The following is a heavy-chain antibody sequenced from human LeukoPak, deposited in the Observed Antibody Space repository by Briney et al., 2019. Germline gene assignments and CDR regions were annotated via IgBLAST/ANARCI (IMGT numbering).Heavy chain of an antibody. V-gene: IGHV5-51*01. CDR1: GYSSTSCW. D-gene: IGHD2-2*01. CDR2: IYPGDSDT. J-gene: IGHJ6*02. Sequence: GESLKISCKGSGYSSTSCWIGWVRQMPGKGLEWMGIIYPGDSDTTYSPSFQGQVTISADKSISTAYLQWSSLKASDTAMYHCARRDGYCSSTSCYADYYYGMDVWGQGTTVTVSS. CDR3: ARRDGYCSSTSCYADYYYGMDV.